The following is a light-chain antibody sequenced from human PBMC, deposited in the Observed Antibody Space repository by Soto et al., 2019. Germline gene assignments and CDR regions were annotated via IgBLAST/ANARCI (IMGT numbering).Light chain of an antibody. V-gene: IGLV3-1*01. CDR2: QDS. J-gene: IGLJ1*01. Sequence: SSELTQPPSVSVSPGQTASITCSGDKLGDKYACWYQQKSGQSPVLVIYQDSKRPSGIPERFSGSNSGNTATLTISGTQAMDEADYYCQAWDSSTYVFGTGTKLTVL. CDR3: QAWDSSTYV. CDR1: KLGDKY.